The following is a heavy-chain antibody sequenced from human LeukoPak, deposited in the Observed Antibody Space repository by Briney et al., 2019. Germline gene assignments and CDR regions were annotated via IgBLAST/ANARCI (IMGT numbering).Heavy chain of an antibody. CDR1: GGSISSYY. J-gene: IGHJ4*02. CDR3: ARGLVYYSSGPESYFDY. Sequence: PSETLSLTCTVSGGSISSYYWSWIRQPAGKGLEWIGRIYTSGSTNYNPSLKSRVTMSVDTSKNQFSLKLSSVTAADTAVYYCARGLVYYSSGPESYFDYWGQGTLVTVSS. CDR2: IYTSGST. D-gene: IGHD3-10*01. V-gene: IGHV4-4*07.